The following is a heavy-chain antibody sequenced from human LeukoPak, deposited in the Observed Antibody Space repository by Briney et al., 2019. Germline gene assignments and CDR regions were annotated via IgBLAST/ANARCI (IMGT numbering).Heavy chain of an antibody. CDR3: TRTYYYDSRDYFDY. J-gene: IGHJ4*02. CDR1: GFTFSSYW. D-gene: IGHD3-22*01. CDR2: IKTDGSNT. V-gene: IGHV3-74*01. Sequence: GGSLRLSCAASGFTFSSYWMHWVRHVPGKGLGWVSRIKTDGSNTVYADNVKGRFTISRDNAKNTLYLQMNSLRVEDTAVYYCTRTYYYDSRDYFDYWGQGALVTVSS.